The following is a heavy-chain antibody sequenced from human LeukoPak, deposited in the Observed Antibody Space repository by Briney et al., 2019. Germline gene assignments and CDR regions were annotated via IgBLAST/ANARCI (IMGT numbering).Heavy chain of an antibody. D-gene: IGHD6-19*01. V-gene: IGHV1-69*13. Sequence: ASVTVSCKASGGTFSSYAISWVRQAPGQGLEWMGGIIPIFGTANYAQKFQGRVTITADESTSTAYMELSSLRSEDTAVYYCARDPNKAVADLHDMDVWGQGTTVTVSS. CDR2: IIPIFGTA. CDR1: GGTFSSYA. CDR3: ARDPNKAVADLHDMDV. J-gene: IGHJ6*02.